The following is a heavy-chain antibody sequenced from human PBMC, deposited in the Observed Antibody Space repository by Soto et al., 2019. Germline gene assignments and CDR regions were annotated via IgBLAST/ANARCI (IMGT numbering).Heavy chain of an antibody. Sequence: PSETLSLTCTASGGSISSDYWSWIRQPPGKGLEWIGYIYYRGRTNYNPSLESRVTISLDTSKKQFSLKLSSVTAADTAVYYCVRENGGYSGYEWYNWFDPWGQGTPVTVSS. CDR1: GGSISSDY. V-gene: IGHV4-59*01. CDR2: IYYRGRT. D-gene: IGHD5-12*01. J-gene: IGHJ5*02. CDR3: VRENGGYSGYEWYNWFDP.